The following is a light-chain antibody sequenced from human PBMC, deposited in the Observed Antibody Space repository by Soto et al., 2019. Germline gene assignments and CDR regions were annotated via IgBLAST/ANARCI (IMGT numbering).Light chain of an antibody. CDR1: QSISSW. CDR2: KAS. J-gene: IGKJ1*01. V-gene: IGKV1-5*03. Sequence: DIQMTQSPSTLSESIGDRVTITCRASQSISSWLAWYQQKPGKAPNLLIYKASSLEGGVPSRFSGSGSGTEFTLTINSLQPDDFATYYCQQYNSNPWTFGQGTKVEIK. CDR3: QQYNSNPWT.